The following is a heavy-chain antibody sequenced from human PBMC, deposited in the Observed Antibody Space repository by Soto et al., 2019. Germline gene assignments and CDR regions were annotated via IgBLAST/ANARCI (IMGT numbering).Heavy chain of an antibody. D-gene: IGHD3-22*01. J-gene: IGHJ1*01. CDR3: AREAINSSGYSRYFQH. CDR2: INPSGGST. Sequence: ASVKVSCKASGYTFTHYHVYWVRQAPGRGLEWLGMINPSGGSTTYAQNLQGRVTMTRDTSTNTVYMELSSLRSEDTAVYYCAREAINSSGYSRYFQHWRQRPQVTVS. CDR1: GYTFTHYH. V-gene: IGHV1-46*01.